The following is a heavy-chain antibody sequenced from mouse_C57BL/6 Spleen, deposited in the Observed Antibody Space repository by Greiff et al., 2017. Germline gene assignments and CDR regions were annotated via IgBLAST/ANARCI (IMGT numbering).Heavy chain of an antibody. CDR1: GYTFTSYW. Sequence: VQLQQPGAELVKPGASVKMSCKASGYTFTSYWITWVKQRPGHGLEWIGDIYPGSGSTNYNEKFTSKATLTVDTSSSTAYMQLSSLTSEDSAVYYCARMILYYYVSRYAMDYWGQGTSVTVSS. D-gene: IGHD1-1*01. V-gene: IGHV1-55*01. CDR2: IYPGSGST. J-gene: IGHJ4*01. CDR3: ARMILYYYVSRYAMDY.